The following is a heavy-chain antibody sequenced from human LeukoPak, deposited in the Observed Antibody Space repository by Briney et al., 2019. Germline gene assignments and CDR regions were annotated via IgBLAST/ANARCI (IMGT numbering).Heavy chain of an antibody. Sequence: GGSLRLSCAAPGFXFSNYAIHWVRQAPGKGLEYVSGINSNGGRTYYADSVKGRFTISGDNSKSTLFLQMSSLSAEDTAVYYCVKGTGTKYYYYGMDVWGQGTTVTVSS. CDR2: INSNGGRT. CDR3: VKGTGTKYYYYGMDV. D-gene: IGHD3/OR15-3a*01. V-gene: IGHV3-64D*06. CDR1: GFXFSNYA. J-gene: IGHJ6*02.